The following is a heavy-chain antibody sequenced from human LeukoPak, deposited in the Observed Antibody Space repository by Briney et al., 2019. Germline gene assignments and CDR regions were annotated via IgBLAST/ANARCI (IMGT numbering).Heavy chain of an antibody. D-gene: IGHD5-18*01. CDR3: AREMDTASDAFYI. J-gene: IGHJ3*02. CDR2: ISSSSSYI. Sequence: PGGSLRLSCAASGFTFSSYSMNWVRQAPGKGLEWVSSISSSSSYIYYADSVKGRFTISRDKAKNSLELQMNSLRAEDTAVYYCAREMDTASDAFYIWGQGTMVTVSS. V-gene: IGHV3-21*01. CDR1: GFTFSSYS.